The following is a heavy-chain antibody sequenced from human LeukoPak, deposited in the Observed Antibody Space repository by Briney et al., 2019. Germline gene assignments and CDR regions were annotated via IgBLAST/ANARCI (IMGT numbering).Heavy chain of an antibody. J-gene: IGHJ3*02. CDR1: GGSISSSSYY. V-gene: IGHV2-70*11. CDR2: IDWDDDK. D-gene: IGHD4-23*01. Sequence: TLSLTCTVSGGSISSSSYYWGWIRQPPGKALEWLARIDWDDDKYYSTSLKTRLTISKDTSKNQVVLTMTNMDPVDTATYYCARIVVGGNSGHDAFDIWGQGTMVTVSS. CDR3: ARIVVGGNSGHDAFDI.